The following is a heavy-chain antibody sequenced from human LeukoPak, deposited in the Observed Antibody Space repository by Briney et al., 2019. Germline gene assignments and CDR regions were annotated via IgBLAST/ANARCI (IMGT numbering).Heavy chain of an antibody. Sequence: SETLSLTCTVSGGSISSYYWSWIRQPPGKGLEWIGYIYYSGSTNYNPSLKSRVTISVDTSKNQFSLKLSSVTAADTAVYYCARANSSGWPRFDYWGQGTLVTVSS. J-gene: IGHJ4*02. CDR2: IYYSGST. D-gene: IGHD6-19*01. CDR3: ARANSSGWPRFDY. V-gene: IGHV4-59*01. CDR1: GGSISSYY.